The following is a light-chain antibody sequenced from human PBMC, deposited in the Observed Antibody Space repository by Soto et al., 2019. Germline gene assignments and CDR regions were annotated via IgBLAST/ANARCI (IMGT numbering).Light chain of an antibody. CDR3: SSYTSSSTWV. J-gene: IGLJ3*02. Sequence: QSVLTQPPSASGSPGQSVTISCTGTSSDVGAYNYVSWYQQHPGKAPKLIIYEVTKRPSGVPDRFSGSKSGNTASLTISGLQAEDEADYYCSSYTSSSTWVFGGGTKLTVL. V-gene: IGLV2-8*01. CDR1: SSDVGAYNY. CDR2: EVT.